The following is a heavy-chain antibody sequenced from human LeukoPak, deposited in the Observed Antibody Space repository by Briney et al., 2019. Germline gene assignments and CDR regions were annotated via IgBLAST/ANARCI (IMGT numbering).Heavy chain of an antibody. CDR2: INHSGSA. CDR3: ARDAREGYYYMDV. V-gene: IGHV4-34*01. J-gene: IGHJ6*03. Sequence: TSETLSLTCAVYGGSFSNYYWTWIRQPPGKGLEWIGEINHSGSARYNPSLKSRVIISVDTSKNQFSLKLSSVTAADTAVYYCARDAREGYYYMDVWGKGTTVTVSS. CDR1: GGSFSNYY. D-gene: IGHD2-8*01.